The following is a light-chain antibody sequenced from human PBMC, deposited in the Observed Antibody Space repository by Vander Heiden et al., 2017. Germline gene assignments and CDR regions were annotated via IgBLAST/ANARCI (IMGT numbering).Light chain of an antibody. J-gene: IGKJ4*01. CDR3: QQDGHLPLT. Sequence: DIQMTQSPSSLSTSIGDRVTVTCQASQDITHALNWYQQKPGEAPKLLIYDASHLETGFSFTISSLQPEGMATYYCQQDGHLPLTFGGGTKVEIK. V-gene: IGKV1-33*01. CDR2: DAS. CDR1: QDITHA.